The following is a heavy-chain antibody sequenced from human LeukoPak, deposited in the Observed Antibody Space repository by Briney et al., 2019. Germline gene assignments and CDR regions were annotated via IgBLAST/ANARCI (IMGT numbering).Heavy chain of an antibody. D-gene: IGHD2-15*01. Sequence: PGGSLRLSCAASGCTFSSYSMNWVRQAPGKGLEWVSSISSRSSYIYYADSVKGRFTISRDNAKNSLYLQMNSLRAEDTAVYYCARDSGLVARYYYYYMDVWGKGTTVTVSS. V-gene: IGHV3-21*01. CDR1: GCTFSSYS. J-gene: IGHJ6*03. CDR3: ARDSGLVARYYYYYMDV. CDR2: ISSRSSYI.